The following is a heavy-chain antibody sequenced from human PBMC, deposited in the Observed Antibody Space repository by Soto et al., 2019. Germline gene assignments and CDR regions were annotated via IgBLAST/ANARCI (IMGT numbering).Heavy chain of an antibody. Sequence: SETLSLTCTVSGGSISSGDHYWSWIRQPPGKGLEWIGEINHSGSTNYNPSLKSRVTISVDTSKNQFSLKLSSVTAADTAVYYCARGLTSQYYYDSSGYYFDYWGQGTLVTVS. V-gene: IGHV4-39*07. J-gene: IGHJ4*02. CDR2: INHSGST. CDR1: GGSISSGDHY. D-gene: IGHD3-22*01. CDR3: ARGLTSQYYYDSSGYYFDY.